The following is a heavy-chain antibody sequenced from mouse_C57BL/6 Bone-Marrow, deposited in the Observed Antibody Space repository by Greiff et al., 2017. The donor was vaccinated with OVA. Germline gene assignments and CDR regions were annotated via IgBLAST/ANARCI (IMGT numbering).Heavy chain of an antibody. D-gene: IGHD1-1*01. CDR3: VRHQDYYGSGYCDY. Sequence: GGGLVQPKGSLKLSCAASGFSFNTYAMNWVRQAPGKGLEWVARIRSKSNNYATYYADSVKDRFTISRDDSESMLYLQMNNLKTEDTAMYYCVRHQDYYGSGYCDYWGQGTTLTVSS. V-gene: IGHV10-1*01. CDR2: IRSKSNNYAT. J-gene: IGHJ2*01. CDR1: GFSFNTYA.